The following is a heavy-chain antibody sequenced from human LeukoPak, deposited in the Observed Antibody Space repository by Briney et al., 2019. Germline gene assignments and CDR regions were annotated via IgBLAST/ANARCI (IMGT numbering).Heavy chain of an antibody. D-gene: IGHD3-22*01. V-gene: IGHV3-53*01. J-gene: IGHJ4*02. CDR1: GFTVSSNY. Sequence: GGSLRLSCAASGFTVSSNYMSWVRQAPGKGLEWVSVIYSGGSTYYADSVKGRFTISRDNSKNTLYLQMNSLRAEDTAVYYCARYITRHYYNSSGYYHYFDYWGQGTLVTVSS. CDR2: IYSGGST. CDR3: ARYITRHYYNSSGYYHYFDY.